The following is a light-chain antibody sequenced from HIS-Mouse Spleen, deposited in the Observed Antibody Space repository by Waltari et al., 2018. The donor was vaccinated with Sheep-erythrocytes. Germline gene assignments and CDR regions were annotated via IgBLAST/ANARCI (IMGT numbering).Light chain of an antibody. J-gene: IGLJ3*02. Sequence: QSALTQPASVSGSPGQSITISCTGTSRDVGSYNLVSWYQQHPGKAPKLMIYEGSKRPSGVSNRFSGSKSGNTASLTISGLQAEDEADYYCCSCAGSSTPWVFGGGTKLTVL. CDR2: EGS. CDR3: CSCAGSSTPWV. CDR1: SRDVGSYNL. V-gene: IGLV2-23*01.